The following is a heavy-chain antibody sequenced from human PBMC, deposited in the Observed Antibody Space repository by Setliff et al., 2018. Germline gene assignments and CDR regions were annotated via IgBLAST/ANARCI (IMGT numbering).Heavy chain of an antibody. J-gene: IGHJ3*02. CDR2: IYHSGST. V-gene: IGHV4-4*02. CDR1: GGSISSSNW. CDR3: ARGGSYRPYAFDI. Sequence: SETLSLTCAVSGGSISSSNWWSWVRQPPGKGLEWIGEIYHSGSTNYNPSLKSRVTISLGTSKNQFSLTVTSVTAADTAVYYCARGGSYRPYAFDIWGQGTMVTVSS. D-gene: IGHD1-26*01.